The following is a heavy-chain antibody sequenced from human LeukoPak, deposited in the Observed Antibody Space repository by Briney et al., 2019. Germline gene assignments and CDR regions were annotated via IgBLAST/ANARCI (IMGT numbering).Heavy chain of an antibody. CDR2: IYHSGST. CDR3: ASIDIAVAGLLSWDFSSDY. J-gene: IGHJ4*02. D-gene: IGHD6-19*01. V-gene: IGHV4-38-2*01. Sequence: SETLSLTCAVSGYSISSGYYWGWIRQPPGKGLEWIGSIYHSGSTYYNPSLKSRVTISVDTSKNQFSLKLSSVTAADTAVYCCASIDIAVAGLLSWDFSSDYWGQGTLVTVSS. CDR1: GYSISSGYY.